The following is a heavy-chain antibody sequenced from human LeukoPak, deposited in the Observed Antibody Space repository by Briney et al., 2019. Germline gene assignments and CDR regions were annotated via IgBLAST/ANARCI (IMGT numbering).Heavy chain of an antibody. CDR2: IWYDGSKK. V-gene: IGHV3-33*01. CDR3: AREDAYSSGWAHRNRGYFDY. Sequence: HSGRSLRLSCAASGFTFSSYGMPWVRQAPGKGLEWVAVIWYDGSKKYYADSVKGRFTISRDNSKNTLYLQMNSLRAEDTAVYYCAREDAYSSGWAHRNRGYFDYWGQGTLVTVSS. D-gene: IGHD6-19*01. J-gene: IGHJ4*02. CDR1: GFTFSSYG.